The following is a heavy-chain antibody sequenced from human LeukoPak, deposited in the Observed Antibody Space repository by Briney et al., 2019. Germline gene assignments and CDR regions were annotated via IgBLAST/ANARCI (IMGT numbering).Heavy chain of an antibody. D-gene: IGHD1-14*01. CDR2: ITPNSSVT. V-gene: IGHV1-2*02. J-gene: IGHJ4*01. Sequence: SVNFSSNVSLLTSTDEFIHWVGQAPGHGRGWRGWITPNSSVTNDAENFPGRVTIARGTSISTAYMELSRLSSDDTAVYYCARVSSEPMGAPDDYWDQGILV. CDR1: LLTSTDEF. CDR3: ARVSSEPMGAPDDY.